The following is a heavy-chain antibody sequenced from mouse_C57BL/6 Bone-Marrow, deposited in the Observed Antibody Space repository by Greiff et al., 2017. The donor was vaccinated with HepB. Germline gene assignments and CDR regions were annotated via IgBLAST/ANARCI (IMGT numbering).Heavy chain of an antibody. CDR1: GYTFTSYW. D-gene: IGHD2-12*01. CDR3: ARGGIYDGVYFDY. V-gene: IGHV1-55*01. CDR2: IYPGSGST. J-gene: IGHJ2*01. Sequence: VQLQQPGAELVKPGASVKMSCKASGYTFTSYWITWVKQRPGQGLEWIGDIYPGSGSTNYNEKFKSKATLTVDTSSSTAYMQLSSLTSEDSAVYYCARGGIYDGVYFDYWGQGTTLTVSS.